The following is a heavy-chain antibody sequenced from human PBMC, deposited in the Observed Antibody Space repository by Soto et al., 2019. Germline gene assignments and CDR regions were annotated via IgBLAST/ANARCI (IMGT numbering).Heavy chain of an antibody. J-gene: IGHJ4*02. D-gene: IGHD3-16*01. CDR1: GFTFSAYW. CDR2: IDNDGRTT. CDR3: ARDGGSGTPFDN. V-gene: IGHV3-74*01. Sequence: EVQLVESGGVLVQPGGSLRLSCAASGFTFSAYWMHWVRQVPGKGLVWVSRIDNDGRTTRYADSVMGRFTISRDNARNTLYLQLNSPRAEDTAIYYCARDGGSGTPFDNWGQGALVTVSS.